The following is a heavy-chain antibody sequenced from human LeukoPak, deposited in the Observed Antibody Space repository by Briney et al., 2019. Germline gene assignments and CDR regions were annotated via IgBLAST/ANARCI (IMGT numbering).Heavy chain of an antibody. CDR3: AREDVYGDPGVDY. J-gene: IGHJ4*02. D-gene: IGHD4-17*01. V-gene: IGHV3-21*01. CDR1: GFTFSSYS. CDR2: ISSSSSYI. Sequence: PGGSLRLSCAASGFTFSSYSMNWVRQAPGKGLEWVSSISSSSSYIYYADSVKGRFTISRDNAKNSLYLQMNSLRAEDTAVYYCAREDVYGDPGVDYWGQGTLVTVSS.